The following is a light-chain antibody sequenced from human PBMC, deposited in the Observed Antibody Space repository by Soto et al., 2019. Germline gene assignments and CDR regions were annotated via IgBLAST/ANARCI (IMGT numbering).Light chain of an antibody. CDR1: QSVSSN. Sequence: EIVMTQSPATLSVSPGERATLSCRASQSVSSNLAWYQQKPGQAPRLLIYGASTRATGIPARFSGSGSGTAFTLTISSLQSEDFAVYYCQQYDDSLTWTFGQGTKVEIK. CDR2: GAS. CDR3: QQYDDSLTWT. J-gene: IGKJ1*01. V-gene: IGKV3-15*01.